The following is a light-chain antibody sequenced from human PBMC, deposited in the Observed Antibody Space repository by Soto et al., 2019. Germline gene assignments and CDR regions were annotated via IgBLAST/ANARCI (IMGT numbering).Light chain of an antibody. CDR3: QQYESLPYT. CDR2: GAS. Sequence: DIQMTQSPSSLPASMGDRVTITCQASQDISDRLNWYQQRPGRAPRILIHGASNLETGVPSRFSGGGSGTDFTFTISSLQPEDIATYFCQQYESLPYTFGQGTTLEI. CDR1: QDISDR. V-gene: IGKV1-33*01. J-gene: IGKJ2*01.